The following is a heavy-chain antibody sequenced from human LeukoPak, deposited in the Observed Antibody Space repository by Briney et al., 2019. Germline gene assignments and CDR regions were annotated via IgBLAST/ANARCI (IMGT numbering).Heavy chain of an antibody. Sequence: ASVKVSCKASGYTFTSYYMHWVRQAPGQGLERMGIINPSGGSTSYAQKFQGRVTMTRDTSTSTVYMELSSLRSEDTAVYYCAREREPETFGVPTDYWGQGTLVTVSS. CDR1: GYTFTSYY. CDR2: INPSGGST. CDR3: AREREPETFGVPTDY. D-gene: IGHD3-16*01. J-gene: IGHJ4*02. V-gene: IGHV1-46*01.